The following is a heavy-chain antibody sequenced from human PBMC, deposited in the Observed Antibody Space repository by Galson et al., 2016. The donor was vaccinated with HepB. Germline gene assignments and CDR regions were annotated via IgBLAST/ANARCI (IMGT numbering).Heavy chain of an antibody. Sequence: SLRLSCAASGFTFSSYGMHWVRQAPGKGLEWVSTISGSGGSTYYADSVKGRFTISRDNSKNTLYLQMNSLRAEDTAAYYCAKGYGLWDYWGQGTLVTVSS. CDR3: AKGYGLWDY. J-gene: IGHJ4*02. CDR1: GFTFSSYG. V-gene: IGHV3-23*01. CDR2: ISGSGGST. D-gene: IGHD5-18*01.